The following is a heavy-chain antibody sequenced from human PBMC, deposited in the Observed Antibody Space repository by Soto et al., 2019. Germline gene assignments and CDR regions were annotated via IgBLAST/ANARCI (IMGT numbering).Heavy chain of an antibody. CDR2: IYYSGST. D-gene: IGHD3-3*01. J-gene: IGHJ6*02. V-gene: IGHV4-59*01. CDR3: ARGWVEWLFPYYYYYGMDV. CDR1: GGSISSYY. Sequence: TLSLTCTVSGGSISSYYWSWIRQPPGKGLEWIGYIYYSGSTNYNPSLKSRVTISVDTSKNQFSLKLSSVTAADTAVYYCARGWVEWLFPYYYYYGMDVWGQGTTVTVSS.